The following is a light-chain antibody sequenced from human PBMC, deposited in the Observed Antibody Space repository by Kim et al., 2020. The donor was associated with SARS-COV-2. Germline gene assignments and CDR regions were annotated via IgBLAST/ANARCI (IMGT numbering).Light chain of an antibody. CDR3: QQRSNWLT. J-gene: IGKJ4*01. CDR2: DTA. V-gene: IGKV3-11*01. CDR1: QTVVSY. Sequence: SLSKGERATLSCSASQTVVSYVSWYQQKPGQPRRLLIYDTAERATGIPTRFSGSGSGTDFTLTISSLEPEDFAVYYCQQRSNWLTFGGGTKVDIK.